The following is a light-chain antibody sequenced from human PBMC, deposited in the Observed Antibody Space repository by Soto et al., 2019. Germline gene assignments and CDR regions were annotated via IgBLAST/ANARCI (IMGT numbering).Light chain of an antibody. Sequence: DIQMTQSPSTLSASVGDRVTISCRASQSISTWLAWYQQKPGKAPKLLIYKASSLESGVPSRFSGSGSGTEFTLTISCLQPDDSATYYCQQYDSYPLTFGGGTKVEIK. J-gene: IGKJ4*01. CDR1: QSISTW. CDR2: KAS. CDR3: QQYDSYPLT. V-gene: IGKV1-5*03.